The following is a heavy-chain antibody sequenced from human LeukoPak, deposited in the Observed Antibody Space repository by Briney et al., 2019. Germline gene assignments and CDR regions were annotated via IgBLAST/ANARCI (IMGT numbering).Heavy chain of an antibody. V-gene: IGHV4-38-2*02. J-gene: IGHJ4*02. CDR3: VSAYCGGDCYHSLLAN. Sequence: PSETLSLTCTVSGYSISSGYYWGWIRQPPGKGLEWIGIIYHSGSSYYNPSLKSRVTIPMDRSKNQFSLRLTSMTAADTAVYYCVSAYCGGDCYHSLLANWGQGILVTVSS. CDR1: GYSISSGYY. CDR2: IYHSGSS. D-gene: IGHD2-21*02.